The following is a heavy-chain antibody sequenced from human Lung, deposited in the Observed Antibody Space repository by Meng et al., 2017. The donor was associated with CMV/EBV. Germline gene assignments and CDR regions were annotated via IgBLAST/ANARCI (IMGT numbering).Heavy chain of an antibody. J-gene: IGHJ4*02. CDR2: IRYDGSNE. D-gene: IGHD6-19*01. CDR1: GFTFSSYG. V-gene: IGHV3-30*02. Sequence: LGFGGGVVQPGGSLRVSCAASGFTFSSYGMHWVRQAPGKGLEWVAFIRYDGSNELYADSVKGRFTVSRDNSKNTLYLQMNSLRAEDTAVYYCARGQWHSLDYWGQGTLVTVSS. CDR3: ARGQWHSLDY.